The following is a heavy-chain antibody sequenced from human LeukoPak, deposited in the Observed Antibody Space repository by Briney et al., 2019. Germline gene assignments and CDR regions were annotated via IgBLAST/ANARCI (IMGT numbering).Heavy chain of an antibody. CDR3: ARGLVRGSGYVPTPPRS. V-gene: IGHV1-18*01. D-gene: IGHD5-12*01. Sequence: ASVKVSCKASGYTFTSYGISWVRQAPGQGLEWMGWISAYNGNTNYAQKLQGRVTMTTDTSTSTAYMELRSLRSDDTAVYYCARGLVRGSGYVPTPPRSWGQGTMVTVSS. CDR2: ISAYNGNT. J-gene: IGHJ3*01. CDR1: GYTFTSYG.